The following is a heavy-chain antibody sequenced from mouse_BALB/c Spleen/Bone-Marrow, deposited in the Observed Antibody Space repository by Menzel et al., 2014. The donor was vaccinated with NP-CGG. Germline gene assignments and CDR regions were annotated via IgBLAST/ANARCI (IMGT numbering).Heavy chain of an antibody. V-gene: IGHV1-37*01. CDR2: INPYYGVT. CDR3: GRWAN. J-gene: IGHJ2*01. Sequence: VQLQQSGPELVKPGASVKISCKASGYSFTDYFMNWVKQSHGKSLEWIGRINPYYGVTFYNQNFKGKATLTVDKSSSTAHMELLSLTSEDSAVYYCGRWANWGQGTTLTVSS. CDR1: GYSFTDYF.